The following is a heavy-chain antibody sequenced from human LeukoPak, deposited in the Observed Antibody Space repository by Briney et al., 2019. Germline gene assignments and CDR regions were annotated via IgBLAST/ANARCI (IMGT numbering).Heavy chain of an antibody. J-gene: IGHJ4*02. V-gene: IGHV3-23*01. CDR1: GFTFSSYA. CDR3: AKGRSGWYEGLDY. D-gene: IGHD6-19*01. Sequence: GGSLRLSCAASGFTFSSYAMSWVRQAPGKGLEWVSVISHGGDSAWYADSVKGRFTISRDNSKSTLFLQMNSLRADDTAIYYCAKGRSGWYEGLDYWGQGILVTVSS. CDR2: ISHGGDSA.